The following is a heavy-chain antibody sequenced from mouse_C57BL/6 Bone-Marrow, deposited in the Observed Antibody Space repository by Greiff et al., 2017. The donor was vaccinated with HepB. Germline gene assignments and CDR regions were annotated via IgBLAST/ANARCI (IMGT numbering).Heavy chain of an antibody. D-gene: IGHD4-1*01. CDR3: ARGGWGELGTVYAMDY. J-gene: IGHJ4*01. CDR2: HYPGDGDT. Sequence: QVQLQQSGPELVKPGASVKISCKASGYAFSSSWMTWVTQRPGKGLEWIGRHYPGDGDTNYNGKFKGKATLTADKSSSTAYLQLSSLTAEDSAVYFGARGGWGELGTVYAMDYWGQGTSVTVSS. V-gene: IGHV1-82*01. CDR1: GYAFSSSW.